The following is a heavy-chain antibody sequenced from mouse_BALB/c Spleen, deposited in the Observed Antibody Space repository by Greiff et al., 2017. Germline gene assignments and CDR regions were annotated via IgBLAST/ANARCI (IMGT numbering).Heavy chain of an antibody. CDR2: ISYSGRT. CDR3: ASSVNYYGSSYWYFDV. CDR1: GYSITSDYA. D-gene: IGHD1-1*01. J-gene: IGHJ1*01. Sequence: EVKLMESGPGLVKPSQSLSLTCTVTGYSITSDYAWHWIRQFPGNKLEWMGYISYSGRTSYNPYLKSRISITRDTSKNQFFLQLNSVTTEDTATYYCASSVNYYGSSYWYFDVWGAGTTVTVSS. V-gene: IGHV3-2*02.